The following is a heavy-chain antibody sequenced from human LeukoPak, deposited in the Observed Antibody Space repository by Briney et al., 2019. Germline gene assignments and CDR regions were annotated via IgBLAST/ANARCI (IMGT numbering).Heavy chain of an antibody. CDR3: ARDRSDFWSGYLYYFDY. V-gene: IGHV3-30*02. J-gene: IGHJ4*02. Sequence: GGSLRLSCAASGFTFSSYGMHWVRQAPGKGLEWVAFIRYDGSNKYYADSVKGRFTISRDNSKNTLYLQMNSLRAEDTAVYYCARDRSDFWSGYLYYFDYWGQGTLVTVSS. CDR1: GFTFSSYG. D-gene: IGHD3-3*01. CDR2: IRYDGSNK.